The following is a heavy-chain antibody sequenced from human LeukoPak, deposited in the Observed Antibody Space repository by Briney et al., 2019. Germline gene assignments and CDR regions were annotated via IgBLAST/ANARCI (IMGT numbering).Heavy chain of an antibody. CDR1: GYTFTSYG. V-gene: IGHV1-18*01. J-gene: IGHJ6*02. D-gene: IGHD2-2*01. CDR3: ARDLCSSTSCPYYYGMGV. CDR2: ISAYNGNT. Sequence: ASVKVSCKASGYTFTSYGISWVRQAPGQGLEWMGWISAYNGNTNYAQKLQGRVTMTTDTSTSTAYMELRSLRSDDTAVYYCARDLCSSTSCPYYYGMGVWGQGTTVTVSS.